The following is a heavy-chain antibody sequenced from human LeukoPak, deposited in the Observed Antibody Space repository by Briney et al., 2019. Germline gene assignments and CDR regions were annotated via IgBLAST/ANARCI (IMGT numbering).Heavy chain of an antibody. CDR1: GFNFSYYA. D-gene: IGHD2-15*01. CDR2: ISNSGGTT. V-gene: IGHV3-23*01. J-gene: IGHJ2*01. CDR3: AGGQGWHFDL. Sequence: GGSLRLSCAASGFNFSYYAMSWVRQAPRKGLEWVSGISNSGGTTYYADSVKGRCTISRGNAKLYLQMNSLRAEDTAVYYCAGGQGWHFDLWGLGTLITVSS.